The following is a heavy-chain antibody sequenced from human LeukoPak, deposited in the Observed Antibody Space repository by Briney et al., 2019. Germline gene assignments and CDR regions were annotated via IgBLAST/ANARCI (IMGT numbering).Heavy chain of an antibody. J-gene: IGHJ4*02. CDR1: GYTFTGYY. V-gene: IGHV1-2*02. Sequence: EASVKVSCKASGYTFTGYYIHWVRQAPGQGLEWLGWINPYSGGTNSAQKFQDRVTLTRDTSISTAYMEVSRLRSDDTAVYYCARGSLAAAGLFDSWGQGTLVTVSS. CDR3: ARGSLAAAGLFDS. CDR2: INPYSGGT. D-gene: IGHD6-13*01.